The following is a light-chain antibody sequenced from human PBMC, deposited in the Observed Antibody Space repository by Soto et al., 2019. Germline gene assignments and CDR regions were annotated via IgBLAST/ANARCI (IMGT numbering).Light chain of an antibody. CDR1: SSDVGGYNF. J-gene: IGLJ1*01. CDR3: SSYTTSSTVV. V-gene: IGLV2-14*03. Sequence: QSVLTQPASVFGPPGQSITISCTGTSSDVGGYNFVSWYQRHPGKAPKLMIYEVSNRPSGVSNRFSGSKSGNTASLTISGLQPEDEADYYCSSYTTSSTVVFGTGTKVTV. CDR2: EVS.